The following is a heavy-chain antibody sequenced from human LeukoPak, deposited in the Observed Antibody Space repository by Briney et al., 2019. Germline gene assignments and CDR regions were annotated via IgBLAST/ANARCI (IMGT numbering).Heavy chain of an antibody. V-gene: IGHV4-59*11. J-gene: IGHJ4*02. CDR1: VGSMSSHY. CDR2: IYYSGST. Sequence: SETLSLTCKVSVGSMSSHYWSWIRQPPGKGLEWIGDIYYSGSTNYNPSLNSRVTISLDTSKNQFSLNLRSVTAADTAVYYCARDDRSGYSTLGYWGQGTLVTVSS. CDR3: ARDDRSGYSTLGY. D-gene: IGHD3-22*01.